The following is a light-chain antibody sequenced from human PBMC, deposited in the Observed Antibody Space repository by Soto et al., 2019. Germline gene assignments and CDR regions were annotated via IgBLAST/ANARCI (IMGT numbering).Light chain of an antibody. Sequence: DIQMTQSPSSLSASVGDRVTITCRASQDINNYLAWYQQKPGKAPKLLIYAASTLQSGVPSRFSGGGSGTDFTLTISSLQPEDVATYYCQKYNNGPPATFCPGTKVGV. J-gene: IGKJ3*01. CDR3: QKYNNGPPAT. CDR1: QDINNY. V-gene: IGKV1-27*01. CDR2: AAS.